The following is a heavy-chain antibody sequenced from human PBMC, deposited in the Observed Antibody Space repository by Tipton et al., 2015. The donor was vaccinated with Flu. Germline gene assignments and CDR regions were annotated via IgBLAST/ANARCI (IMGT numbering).Heavy chain of an antibody. CDR3: AYGTGYGTYFDS. CDR1: GGTFSGYY. D-gene: IGHD5-12*01. Sequence: TLSLTCAVYGGTFSGYYWTWIRQPPGKRREWIGEINDSGIANYNPSLKSQVTMSVDTSKNQFSLKVKSVTAADTAVYYCAYGTGYGTYFDSWCRGTLVTVSS. CDR2: INDSGIA. V-gene: IGHV4-34*08. J-gene: IGHJ4*02.